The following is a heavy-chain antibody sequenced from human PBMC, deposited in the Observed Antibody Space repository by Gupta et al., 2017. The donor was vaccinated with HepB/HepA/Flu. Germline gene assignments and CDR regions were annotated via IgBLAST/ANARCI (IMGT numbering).Heavy chain of an antibody. CDR3: ARVPGVWGELPSYFDY. CDR1: GFTFSDYS. J-gene: IGHJ4*02. CDR2: ISSSGSTI. Sequence: QVQLVESGGGLVKPGGSLRLSCAASGFTFSDYSLSWIRQAPGKGLEWVSYISSSGSTIYYADSGKGRVTISRDNAKNSRDLKMNSMRAEETAVYYCARVPGVWGELPSYFDYGGQGTMVTVYS. V-gene: IGHV3-11*01. D-gene: IGHD1-26*01.